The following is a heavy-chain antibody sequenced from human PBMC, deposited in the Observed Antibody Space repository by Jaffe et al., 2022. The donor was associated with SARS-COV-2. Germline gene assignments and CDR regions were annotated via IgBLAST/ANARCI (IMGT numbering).Heavy chain of an antibody. CDR1: GGSISSYY. Sequence: QVQLQESGPGLVKPSETLSLTCTVSGGSISSYYWSWIRQPPGKGLEWIGYIYYSGSTNYNPSLKSRVTISVDTSKNQFSLKLSSVTAADTAVYYCARSRHSIFKVGAPQVGAFDIWGQGTMVTVSS. CDR2: IYYSGST. V-gene: IGHV4-59*01. D-gene: IGHD1-26*01. J-gene: IGHJ3*02. CDR3: ARSRHSIFKVGAPQVGAFDI.